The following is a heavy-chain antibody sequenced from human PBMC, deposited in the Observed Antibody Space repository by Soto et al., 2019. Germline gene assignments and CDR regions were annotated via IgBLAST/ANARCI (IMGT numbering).Heavy chain of an antibody. J-gene: IGHJ5*02. Sequence: PSQTLSLTCNVSGGSISSGGNYWSWIRQHPGKGLEWIGYIYYSGTTYYNPSLKSRLTISIDTSRNQFSLKLSSVTAADTAVYYCAREYSGYDKTRFDPWGQGTLVTVSS. D-gene: IGHD5-12*01. CDR3: AREYSGYDKTRFDP. CDR2: IYYSGTT. CDR1: GGSISSGGNY. V-gene: IGHV4-31*03.